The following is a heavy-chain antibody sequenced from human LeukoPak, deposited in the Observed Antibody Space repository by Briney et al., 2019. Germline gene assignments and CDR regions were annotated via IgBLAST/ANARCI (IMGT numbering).Heavy chain of an antibody. CDR1: GGSVNSYY. Sequence: SETLSLTCTVSGGSVNSYYWSWIRQPAGKGLEWIGHIYASGGNDYNPSLKSRVTMTLDMAKNQFSLKLSSVTAADTAVYYCARDVSSSTPAFDYWGQGTLVTVSS. CDR2: IYASGGN. CDR3: ARDVSSSTPAFDY. J-gene: IGHJ4*02. V-gene: IGHV4-4*07. D-gene: IGHD2-2*01.